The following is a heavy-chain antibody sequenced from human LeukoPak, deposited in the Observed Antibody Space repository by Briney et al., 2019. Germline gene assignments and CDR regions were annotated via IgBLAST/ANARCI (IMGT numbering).Heavy chain of an antibody. CDR1: GFTFSNAW. V-gene: IGHV3-15*01. CDR3: TTDRSQGIVAADWSY. J-gene: IGHJ4*02. Sequence: GGSLRLSCAASGFTFSNAWMSWVRQAPGKGLEWGGRIKSKTDGGTTDYAAPVKGRFTISRDDSKNTLYLQMNSLKTEDTAVYYCTTDRSQGIVAADWSYWGQGTLVTVSS. CDR2: IKSKTDGGTT. D-gene: IGHD6-13*01.